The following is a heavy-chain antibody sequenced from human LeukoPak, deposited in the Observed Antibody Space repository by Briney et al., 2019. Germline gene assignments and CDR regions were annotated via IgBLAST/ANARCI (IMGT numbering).Heavy chain of an antibody. D-gene: IGHD2-2*01. J-gene: IGHJ3*02. CDR1: GFMFSSYW. Sequence: PGGSLRLSCVASGFMFSSYWMNRVRQAPGKGLVWVSRINSDGGSTSYADSVKGRFTISRDNAKNTLFLQMNSLRAEDTAVYYCARGPGAFDIWGQGTMVTVSS. CDR3: ARGPGAFDI. V-gene: IGHV3-74*01. CDR2: INSDGGST.